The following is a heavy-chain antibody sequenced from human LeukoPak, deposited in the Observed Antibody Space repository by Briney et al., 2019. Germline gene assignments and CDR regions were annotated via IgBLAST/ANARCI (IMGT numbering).Heavy chain of an antibody. Sequence: GGSLRLSCAASGFTFSDYYMSWIRQAPGKGLEWVSYISSSGSTIYYADSVKGRFTISRDNAKNSLYLQMNSLRAEDTAVYYCARDHTNYYDFWSGPSSNWFDPWGQGTLVTVTS. CDR3: ARDHTNYYDFWSGPSSNWFDP. CDR1: GFTFSDYY. D-gene: IGHD3-3*01. J-gene: IGHJ5*02. CDR2: ISSSGSTI. V-gene: IGHV3-11*01.